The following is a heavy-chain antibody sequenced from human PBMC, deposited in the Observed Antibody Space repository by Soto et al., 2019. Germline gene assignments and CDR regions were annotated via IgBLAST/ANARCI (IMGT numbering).Heavy chain of an antibody. Sequence: GGSLRLSCAASGFTFSSYEMNWVRQAPGKGLEWVSYISSSGSTIYYADSVEGRFTISRDNAKNSLYLQMNSLRAEDTAVYYCARIAAAAHYWGQGTLVTVSS. CDR1: GFTFSSYE. J-gene: IGHJ4*02. D-gene: IGHD6-13*01. CDR3: ARIAAAAHY. CDR2: ISSSGSTI. V-gene: IGHV3-48*03.